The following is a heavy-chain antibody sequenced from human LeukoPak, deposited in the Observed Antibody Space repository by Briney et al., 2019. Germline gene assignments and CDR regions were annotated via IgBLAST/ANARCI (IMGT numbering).Heavy chain of an antibody. CDR1: GFTFSSYT. D-gene: IGHD4-17*01. V-gene: IGHV3-48*01. CDR2: ISSSRTT. CDR3: ARPSVNSRGVYSMDV. Sequence: GGSLRLSCAASGFTFSSYTMNWVRQARGEGLEGVSYISSSRTTYYADSVKGRFTISRDNAKNSLYLQMNSLRAEDTAVYYCARPSVNSRGVYSMDVWGKGTTVPVSS. J-gene: IGHJ6*03.